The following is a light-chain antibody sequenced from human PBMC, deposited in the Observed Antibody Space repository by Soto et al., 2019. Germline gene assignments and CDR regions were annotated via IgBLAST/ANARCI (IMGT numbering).Light chain of an antibody. CDR3: RTYGT. CDR2: GAC. Sequence: ILLLPSPLTLSMSPGERAPLSCRASQSVSSNYLDWYQKTPGQATCPLICGACGGATGFPDRFSGSGFGSDFSRTQRRHVPNYYAVYCYRTYGTFGQGTKVDIK. V-gene: IGKV3-20*01. CDR1: QSVSSNY. J-gene: IGKJ1*01.